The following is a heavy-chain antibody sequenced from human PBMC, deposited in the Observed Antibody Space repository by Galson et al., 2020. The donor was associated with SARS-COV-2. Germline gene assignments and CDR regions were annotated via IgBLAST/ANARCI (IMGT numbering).Heavy chain of an antibody. Sequence: GGSLRLSCAASGFTFSSYAMSWVRQAPGKGLEWVSAISGSGGSTYYADSVKGRFTISRDNSKNTLYLQMNSLRAEDTAVYYCAKLSSPPPLEWSRWYFDYWGQGTLVTVSS. CDR1: GFTFSSYA. CDR3: AKLSSPPPLEWSRWYFDY. J-gene: IGHJ4*02. CDR2: ISGSGGST. D-gene: IGHD3-3*01. V-gene: IGHV3-23*01.